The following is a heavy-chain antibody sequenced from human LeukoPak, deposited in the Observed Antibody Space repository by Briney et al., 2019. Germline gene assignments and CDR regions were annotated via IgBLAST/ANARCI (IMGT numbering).Heavy chain of an antibody. D-gene: IGHD1-26*01. CDR3: AREEMPGKFDY. J-gene: IGHJ4*02. CDR1: GGTFSSYA. Sequence: GASVKVSCKASGGTFSSYAISWVRQAPGQGLEWMGGIIPIFGTANYAQKFQGRVTITADKSTSTAYMELSSLRSEDTAVYYCAREEMPGKFDYWGQGTLVTVSS. CDR2: IIPIFGTA. V-gene: IGHV1-69*06.